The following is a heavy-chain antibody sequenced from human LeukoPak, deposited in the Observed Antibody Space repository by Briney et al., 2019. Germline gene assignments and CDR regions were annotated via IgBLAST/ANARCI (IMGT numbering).Heavy chain of an antibody. CDR1: GFTFSSYW. Sequence: GGSLRLSCAASGFTFSSYWMSWVRQAPGKGLEWVANIKQDGSEKYYVDSVKGRFTISRDNAKNSLYLQMNSLRAEDTAVYYCGREGGIAVASPFDYWGQGTLVTVSS. CDR3: GREGGIAVASPFDY. J-gene: IGHJ4*02. V-gene: IGHV3-7*03. CDR2: IKQDGSEK. D-gene: IGHD6-19*01.